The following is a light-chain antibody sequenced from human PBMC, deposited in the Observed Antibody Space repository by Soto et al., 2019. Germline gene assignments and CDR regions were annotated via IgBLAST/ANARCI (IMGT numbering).Light chain of an antibody. CDR1: SSNIGAEFD. CDR2: ANN. V-gene: IGLV1-40*01. CDR3: QSYAKSLSGSYV. Sequence: QSVLTQPPSVSGAPGQRVTISCTGSSSNIGAEFDVHWYQQLPGTAPKLLIHANNNRPSGVPDRFSGSKSGTSASLAISGLQAEDEADYYCQSYAKSLSGSYVFGTGTKLTVL. J-gene: IGLJ1*01.